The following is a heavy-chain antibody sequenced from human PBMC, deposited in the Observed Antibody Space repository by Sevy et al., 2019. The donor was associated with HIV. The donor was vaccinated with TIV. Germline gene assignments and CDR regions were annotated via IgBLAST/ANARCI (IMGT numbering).Heavy chain of an antibody. CDR2: IYYSGST. D-gene: IGHD5-18*01. Sequence: SETLSLTCTVSGGSISSGGYYWSWIRQHPGKGLEWIGYIYYSGSTYYNPSLKSRVTISLDTSKNQFSLKLSSVTAADTAVYYCARGGGGYSYGYFGNYYYYGMDVWGQGTTVTVSS. CDR1: GGSISSGGYY. CDR3: ARGGGGYSYGYFGNYYYYGMDV. V-gene: IGHV4-31*03. J-gene: IGHJ6*02.